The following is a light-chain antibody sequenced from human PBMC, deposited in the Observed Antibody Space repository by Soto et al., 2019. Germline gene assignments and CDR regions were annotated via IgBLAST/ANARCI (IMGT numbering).Light chain of an antibody. Sequence: QSALTQPASVSGSPGQSITISCTGTSSDVGGFNYVSWYQQHPGKAPKLMISDVSNRPSGVSNRFSGSKSGNTASLTISGLQAADEADYYCSSYTSSNTLVVFGGGTKLTVL. CDR2: DVS. V-gene: IGLV2-14*01. CDR3: SSYTSSNTLVV. CDR1: SSDVGGFNY. J-gene: IGLJ2*01.